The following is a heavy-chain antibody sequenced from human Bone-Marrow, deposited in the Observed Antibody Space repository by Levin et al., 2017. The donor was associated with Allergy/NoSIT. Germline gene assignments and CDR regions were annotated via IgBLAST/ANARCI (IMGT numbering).Heavy chain of an antibody. CDR2: INPYSGGT. J-gene: IGHJ3*02. CDR3: ARVAHYDIWTGEGAFDI. D-gene: IGHD3-9*01. Sequence: ASVKVSCKASGYTFNGYYIYWVRQAPGQGLEWVGWINPYSGGTNYAQRFQGRVTMTRDTSSRTPYMELRSLRSDDTAVYYCARVAHYDIWTGEGAFDIWGQGTMVTVSS. V-gene: IGHV1-2*02. CDR1: GYTFNGYY.